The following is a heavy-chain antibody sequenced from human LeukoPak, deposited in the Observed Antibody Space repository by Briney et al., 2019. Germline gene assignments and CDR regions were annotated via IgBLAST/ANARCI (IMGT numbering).Heavy chain of an antibody. J-gene: IGHJ4*02. CDR3: ARDLTHRRNYDNSGYQIVPAF. CDR1: GGTFSSYA. Sequence: SVKVSCKASGGTFSSYAISWVRQAPGQGLEWMGGIIPIFGTANYAQKFQGRVTITADESTSTAYMELSSLRSEDTAVYYCARDLTHRRNYDNSGYQIVPAFWGQGTLVTVSS. CDR2: IIPIFGTA. D-gene: IGHD3-22*01. V-gene: IGHV1-69*13.